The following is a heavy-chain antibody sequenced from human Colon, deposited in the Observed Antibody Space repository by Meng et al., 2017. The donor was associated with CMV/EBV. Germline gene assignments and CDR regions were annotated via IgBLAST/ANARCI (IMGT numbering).Heavy chain of an antibody. V-gene: IGHV3-30*04. Sequence: GESLKISCAASGFTFSSYAMHWVRQAPGKGLEWVAVITYDGNKRYYADSVKGRFTVSRDNSKDTLYLQLNSLRAEDTAIYYCARDKIGGYAYGYLDFWGQGTPVTVSS. D-gene: IGHD5-18*01. CDR2: ITYDGNKR. CDR3: ARDKIGGYAYGYLDF. J-gene: IGHJ4*01. CDR1: GFTFSSYA.